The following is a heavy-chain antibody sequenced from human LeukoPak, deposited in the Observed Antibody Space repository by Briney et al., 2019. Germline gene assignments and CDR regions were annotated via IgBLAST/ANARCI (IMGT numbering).Heavy chain of an antibody. V-gene: IGHV3-30*18. CDR3: AKDIGYYDSSGYDPNYYYYYGMDV. Sequence: GGSLRLSCAASGFTFSSYGMPWVRQAPGGGLGWVAVISYDGSNKYYADSVKGRFITSRDNSKNTLYLQMNSLRAEDTAVYYCAKDIGYYDSSGYDPNYYYYYGMDVWGQGTLVTVSS. J-gene: IGHJ6*02. D-gene: IGHD3-22*01. CDR1: GFTFSSYG. CDR2: ISYDGSNK.